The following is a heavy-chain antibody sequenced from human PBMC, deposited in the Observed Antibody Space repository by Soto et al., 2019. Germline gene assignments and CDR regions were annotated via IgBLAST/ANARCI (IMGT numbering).Heavy chain of an antibody. D-gene: IGHD2-21*02. CDR1: GFDFNYWN. Sequence: EVQLVESGGGLVQPGGSLRLSCEASGFDFNYWNMNWLRQAPGRGLEWLSYISSNSRTKYYADSVRGRFTISRDNSKNSLYLQMYSLRDEDTAVYYCTRDGGGGDRSDYWGQGTLVTVSS. CDR2: ISSNSRTK. CDR3: TRDGGGGDRSDY. V-gene: IGHV3-48*02. J-gene: IGHJ4*02.